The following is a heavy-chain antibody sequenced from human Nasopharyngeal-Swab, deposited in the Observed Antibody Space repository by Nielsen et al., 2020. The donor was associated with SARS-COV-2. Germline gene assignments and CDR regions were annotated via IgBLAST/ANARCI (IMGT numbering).Heavy chain of an antibody. D-gene: IGHD3-3*01. CDR3: ATYPLQSGYYTGREFDS. J-gene: IGHJ4*02. V-gene: IGHV1-24*01. CDR1: GYTLTELS. CDR2: FDPEDGET. Sequence: ASVKVSCKVSGYTLTELSMHWVRQAPGKGLEWMGGFDPEDGETIYAQKFQGRVTMTEDTSTDTAYMELSSLRSEDTAVYYCATYPLQSGYYTGREFDSWGQGTLVTVSS.